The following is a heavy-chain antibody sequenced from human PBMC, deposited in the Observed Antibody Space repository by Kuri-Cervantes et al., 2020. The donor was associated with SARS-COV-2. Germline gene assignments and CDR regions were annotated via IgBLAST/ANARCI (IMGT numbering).Heavy chain of an antibody. D-gene: IGHD2-15*01. CDR2: ISYDGGNK. J-gene: IGHJ3*02. CDR1: GLTFSSYA. V-gene: IGHV3-30-3*01. Sequence: GGSLRLSCAASGLTFSSYAMHWVRQAPGKGLEWVAVISYDGGNKYYADSVKGRFTISRGNSKNTLYLQMNSLRAEDTAVYYCARPQGYCSGGSCPDAFDIWGQGTMVTVSS. CDR3: ARPQGYCSGGSCPDAFDI.